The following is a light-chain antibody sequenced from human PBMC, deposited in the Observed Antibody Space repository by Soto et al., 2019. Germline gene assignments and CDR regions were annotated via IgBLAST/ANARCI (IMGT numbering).Light chain of an antibody. V-gene: IGKV1-6*01. CDR2: AAS. J-gene: IGKJ5*01. CDR1: QGIGND. CDR3: QQFNNYLIT. Sequence: AIQLTQSPSSLSASVGDRVTISCRASQGIGNDLAWYQQKPGKAPRLLIFAASNLQSGVPSRFSGSGSGTDFTLTISRLQPEDFATYYRQQFNNYLITFGQGTRLE.